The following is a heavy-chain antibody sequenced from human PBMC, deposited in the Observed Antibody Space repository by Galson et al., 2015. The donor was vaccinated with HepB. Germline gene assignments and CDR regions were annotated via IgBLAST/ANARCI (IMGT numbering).Heavy chain of an antibody. V-gene: IGHV5-51*03. CDR2: IYPGDSDT. D-gene: IGHD2-8*01. CDR1: GYSFSNYW. J-gene: IGHJ1*01. Sequence: SGAEVKKPGESLKISCKGSGYSFSNYWIGWVRQMPGKGLEWMGIIYPGDSDTRYSPSFQGQVTISADKSISTAYLQWSSLQASDTAMYYCAKTSSLGYCPNGVCHGAQYFQHWGQGTLVTVSS. CDR3: AKTSSLGYCPNGVCHGAQYFQH.